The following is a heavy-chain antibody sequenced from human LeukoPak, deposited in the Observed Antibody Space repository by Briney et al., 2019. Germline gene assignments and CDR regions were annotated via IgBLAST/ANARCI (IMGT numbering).Heavy chain of an antibody. CDR2: INPNRGGT. CDR1: GYTFTGYY. Sequence: ASVKVSCKASGYTFTGYYMHWVRQAPGQGLEWMGWINPNRGGTNYAQKYQGRVTMTRDTSISTAYMELSRLRSDDTAVYYCARRAFVVVTAKRDLNWFDPWGQGTLVTVSS. V-gene: IGHV1-2*02. D-gene: IGHD2-21*02. J-gene: IGHJ5*02. CDR3: ARRAFVVVTAKRDLNWFDP.